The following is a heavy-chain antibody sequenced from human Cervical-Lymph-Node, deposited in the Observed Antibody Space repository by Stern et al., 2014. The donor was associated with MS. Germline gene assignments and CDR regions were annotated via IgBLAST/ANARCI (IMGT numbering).Heavy chain of an antibody. D-gene: IGHD6-19*01. CDR3: ARRGSSGWYAVGPNWFDP. Sequence: QVQLQESGPGLVKPSETLSLTCTVSGGSISSSSYYWGWIRQPPGKGLEWIGSIYYSGSTYYNPSLKSRVTISVDTSKNQFSLKLSSVTAADTAVYYCARRGSSGWYAVGPNWFDPWGQGTLVTVSS. CDR1: GGSISSSSYY. V-gene: IGHV4-39*01. J-gene: IGHJ5*02. CDR2: IYYSGST.